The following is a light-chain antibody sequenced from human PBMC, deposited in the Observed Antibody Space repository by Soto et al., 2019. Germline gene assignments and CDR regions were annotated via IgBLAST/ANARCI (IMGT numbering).Light chain of an antibody. Sequence: DIQMTQSPSTLAASVGDRVTITCRASQYINRWLAWYQQKPGKAPKVLIYDASSLESGVPSKFSGSGSGTEFTLTITSLQPDDFATYYCQQYDGYFGPGTKVDFK. J-gene: IGKJ3*01. CDR3: QQYDGY. V-gene: IGKV1-5*01. CDR2: DAS. CDR1: QYINRW.